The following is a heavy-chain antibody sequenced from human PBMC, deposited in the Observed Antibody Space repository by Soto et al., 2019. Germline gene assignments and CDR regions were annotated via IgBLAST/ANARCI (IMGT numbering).Heavy chain of an antibody. J-gene: IGHJ6*02. CDR2: IDCSVNT. D-gene: IGHD2-2*01. CDR1: GGSISSRCYY. Sequence: PSETLSLTGSVSGGSISSRCYYWSWILHPPGKGLEWIGNIDCSVNTYYNPSLKSRLIIAIDTSKNQFSMKVGSVTAADTAVYYRASASLCGTDGWGQGTPVTVSS. V-gene: IGHV4-30-4*01. CDR3: ASASLCGTDG.